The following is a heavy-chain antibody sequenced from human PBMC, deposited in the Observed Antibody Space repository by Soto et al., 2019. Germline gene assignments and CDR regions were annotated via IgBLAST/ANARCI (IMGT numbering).Heavy chain of an antibody. V-gene: IGHV3-21*01. D-gene: IGHD5-18*01. Sequence: GGSLRLSCAASGFSFSSYAMTWVRQAPGRGLEWVSAISGSGSPTYYADSVKGRFTISRDNAKNSLYLQMNSLRAEDTAVYYCARDQPGYSYGYGLGYWGQGTLVTVSS. CDR2: ISGSGSPT. CDR3: ARDQPGYSYGYGLGY. CDR1: GFSFSSYA. J-gene: IGHJ4*02.